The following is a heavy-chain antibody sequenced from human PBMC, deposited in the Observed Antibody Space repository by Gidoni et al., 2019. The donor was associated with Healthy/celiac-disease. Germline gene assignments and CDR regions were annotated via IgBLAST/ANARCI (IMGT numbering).Heavy chain of an antibody. Sequence: FTISSNYMSWVRQAPGKGLEWVSVIYSGGSTYYADSVKGRFTISRDNSKNTLYLQMNSLRAEDTAVYYCAVPSYDSSGYYPLDYWGQGTLVTVSS. V-gene: IGHV3-53*01. CDR2: IYSGGST. D-gene: IGHD3-22*01. CDR3: AVPSYDSSGYYPLDY. CDR1: FTISSNY. J-gene: IGHJ4*02.